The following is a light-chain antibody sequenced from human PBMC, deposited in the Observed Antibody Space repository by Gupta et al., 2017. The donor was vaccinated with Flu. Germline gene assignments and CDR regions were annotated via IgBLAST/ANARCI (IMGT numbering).Light chain of an antibody. CDR1: QSLLHSNGYNY. J-gene: IGKJ4*01. CDR3: MQDLQIGT. CDR2: LGS. Sequence: DIVMTQSPLSLPVTPGEPASISCRSSQSLLHSNGYNYLDWYLQKPGQSPQLLIYLGSNRASGVTDRFSGSGEGTDFTLKSSRGEAEDGGVYYCMQDLQIGTFGGGTKVEIK. V-gene: IGKV2-28*01.